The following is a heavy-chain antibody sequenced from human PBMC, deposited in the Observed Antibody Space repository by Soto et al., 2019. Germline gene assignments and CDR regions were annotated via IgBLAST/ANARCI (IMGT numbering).Heavy chain of an antibody. CDR2: ISYDGSNK. V-gene: IGHV3-30*18. CDR1: GFTFSSYG. CDR3: AKGYYYDSSGYYVFDRHLFFDY. D-gene: IGHD3-22*01. J-gene: IGHJ4*02. Sequence: PGGSLRLSCAASGFTFSSYGMHWVRQAPGKGLEWVAVISYDGSNKYYADSVKGRFTISRDNSKNTLYLQMNSLRAEDTAVYYCAKGYYYDSSGYYVFDRHLFFDYWGQGTLVTVSS.